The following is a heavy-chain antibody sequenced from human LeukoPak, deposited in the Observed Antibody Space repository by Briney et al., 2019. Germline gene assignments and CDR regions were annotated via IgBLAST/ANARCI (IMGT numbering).Heavy chain of an antibody. CDR1: GSSINVYY. CDR3: ARDNIVATIVRYYYYMDV. Sequence: SETLSLTCTVSGSSINVYYWSWIRQSPGKGLDWIAYISYSGSTNYNPSLKSRVTISVDTSKNQFSLKLSSVTAADTAVYYCARDNIVATIVRYYYYMDVWGKGTTVTISS. J-gene: IGHJ6*03. CDR2: ISYSGST. D-gene: IGHD5-12*01. V-gene: IGHV4-59*12.